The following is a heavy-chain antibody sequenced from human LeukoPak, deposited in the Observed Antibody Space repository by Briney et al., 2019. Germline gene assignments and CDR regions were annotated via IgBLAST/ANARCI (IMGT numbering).Heavy chain of an antibody. CDR2: FDPEDGET. J-gene: IGHJ4*02. CDR3: AADYYDSSGYYSPIDY. V-gene: IGHV1-24*01. CDR1: GYTLTELS. Sequence: ASVKVSCKVSGYTLTELSMHWVRQAPGKGLEWMGGFDPEDGETIYAQKFQGRVTMTEDTSTDTAYMELSSLRSEDTAVYYCAADYYDSSGYYSPIDYWGQGTLATVSS. D-gene: IGHD3-22*01.